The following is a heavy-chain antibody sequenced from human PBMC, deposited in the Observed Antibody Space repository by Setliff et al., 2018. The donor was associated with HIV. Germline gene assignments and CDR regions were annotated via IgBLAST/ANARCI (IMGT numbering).Heavy chain of an antibody. CDR1: GYTFTSYY. V-gene: IGHV1-46*01. CDR3: VRERRGGHFDY. J-gene: IGHJ4*02. Sequence: RASVKVSCKASGYTFTSYYMHWVRQAPGQGLEWMTMIIPSTGNTNYVQKFQGRVTMTGDTSTNTVYMDLSSLGSEDTAVYYCVRERRGGHFDYWGQGTLVTVS. CDR2: IIPSTGNT.